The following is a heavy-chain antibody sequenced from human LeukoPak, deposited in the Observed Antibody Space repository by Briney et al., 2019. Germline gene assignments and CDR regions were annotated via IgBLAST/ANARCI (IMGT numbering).Heavy chain of an antibody. CDR1: GFTVSNTY. D-gene: IGHD4-23*01. CDR2: IASDGSST. Sequence: PGGSLRLSCAASGFTVSNTYMSWVRQAPGKGLVWVSRIASDGSSTTYADSVKGRFSISRDNAKNTLYLQMNSLRVEDTAVYYCARGRPHGNDYWGQGTLVTVSS. CDR3: ARGRPHGNDY. J-gene: IGHJ4*02. V-gene: IGHV3-74*01.